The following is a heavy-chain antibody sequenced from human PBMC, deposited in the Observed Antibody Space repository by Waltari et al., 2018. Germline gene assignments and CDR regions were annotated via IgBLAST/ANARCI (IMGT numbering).Heavy chain of an antibody. CDR1: GFTFSSYG. CDR3: ARDGAATRYGMDV. D-gene: IGHD6-25*01. V-gene: IGHV3-33*01. J-gene: IGHJ6*02. CDR2: IWYDGSNK. Sequence: QVQLVESGGGVVQPGRSLRLSCAASGFTFSSYGMHWVRQAPGKGLEWVAVIWYDGSNKYYADSVKGRFTISRDNSKNTLYLQMNSLRAEDTAVYYCARDGAATRYGMDVWGQGTTVTVSS.